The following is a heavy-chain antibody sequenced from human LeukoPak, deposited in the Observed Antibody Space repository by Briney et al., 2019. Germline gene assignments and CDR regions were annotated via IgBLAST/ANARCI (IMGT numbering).Heavy chain of an antibody. J-gene: IGHJ4*02. CDR1: GFTFDDYA. Sequence: PGRSLRLSCAASGFTFDDYAMHWVRQAPGKGLEWVSGISWNSGSIGYADSVEGRFTISRDNAKNSLYLQMNSLRAEDMALYYCAAGKWELPVDYWGQGTLVTVSS. CDR3: AAGKWELPVDY. CDR2: ISWNSGSI. D-gene: IGHD1-26*01. V-gene: IGHV3-9*03.